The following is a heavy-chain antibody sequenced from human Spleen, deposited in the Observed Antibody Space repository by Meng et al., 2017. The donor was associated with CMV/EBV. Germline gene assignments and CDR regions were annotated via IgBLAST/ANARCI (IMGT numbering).Heavy chain of an antibody. CDR1: GGSFSGSS. J-gene: IGHJ4*02. CDR2: ISQRRST. D-gene: IGHD3-10*01. CDR3: ARQGRVYFDF. V-gene: IGHV4-34*01. Sequence: LTCSLYGGSFSGSSWGWLRPPPWTGLAWICEISQRRSTNSSPSFKSRLTFSVHTSERQFSLRLTSVTAADTAVYYCARQGRVYFDFWGQGALVTVSS.